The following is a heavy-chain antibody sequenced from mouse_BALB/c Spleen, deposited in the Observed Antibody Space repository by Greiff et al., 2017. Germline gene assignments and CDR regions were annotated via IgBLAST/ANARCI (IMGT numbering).Heavy chain of an antibody. V-gene: IGHV5-6-3*01. J-gene: IGHJ2*01. CDR2: INSNGGST. CDR1: GFTFSSYG. Sequence: EVHLVESGGGLVQPGGSLKLSCAASGFTFSSYGMSWVRQTPDKRLELVATINSNGGSTYYPDSVKGRFTISRDNAKNTLYLQMSSLKSEDTAMYYCARDRGYGDYWGQGTTLTVSS. CDR3: ARDRGYGDY. D-gene: IGHD2-2*01.